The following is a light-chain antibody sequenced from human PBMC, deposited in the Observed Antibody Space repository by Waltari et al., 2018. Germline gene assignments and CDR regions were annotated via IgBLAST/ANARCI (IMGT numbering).Light chain of an antibody. CDR1: RSDVGGYNY. CDR2: DVS. CDR3: CSYAGSYTVV. V-gene: IGLV2-11*01. J-gene: IGLJ2*01. Sequence: QSALTQPRSVSGSPGQSVTISCTGTRSDVGGYNYVSWYQQHPGKAPKRMIYDVSKRPSGVPDRFSGSKSGNTASLTISGLQAEDEADYYCCSYAGSYTVVFGGGTKLTVL.